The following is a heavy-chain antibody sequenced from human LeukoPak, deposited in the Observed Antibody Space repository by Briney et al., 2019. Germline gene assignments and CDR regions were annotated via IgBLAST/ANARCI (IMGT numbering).Heavy chain of an antibody. Sequence: GGSLRLSCAASGFTFSSYRMNWVRQAPGKGLEWVSSISSSSSYIYYADSVKGRFTISRDNAKNSLYLQMNSLRAEDTALYYCAKSIGIVDGYYFDYWGQGTLVTVSS. V-gene: IGHV3-21*04. CDR2: ISSSSSYI. D-gene: IGHD5-12*01. J-gene: IGHJ4*02. CDR3: AKSIGIVDGYYFDY. CDR1: GFTFSSYR.